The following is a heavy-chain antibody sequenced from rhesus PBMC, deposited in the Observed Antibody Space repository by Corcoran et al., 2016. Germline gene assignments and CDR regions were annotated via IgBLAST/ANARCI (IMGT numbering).Heavy chain of an antibody. D-gene: IGHD4-35*01. CDR2: IDGNSAST. V-gene: IGHV4-73*01. CDR3: AREAHYGNYGPPY. CDR1: GGSISGYYY. Sequence: QVQLQQWGEGLVKPSETLSLTCAVYGGSISGYYYWSWIRQPPGKGLEWIGYIDGNSASTNYNPSLKNRVTIPKDTSKNQFSLKLSSVTAADTAVYYCAREAHYGNYGPPYWGQGVLVTVSS. J-gene: IGHJ4*01.